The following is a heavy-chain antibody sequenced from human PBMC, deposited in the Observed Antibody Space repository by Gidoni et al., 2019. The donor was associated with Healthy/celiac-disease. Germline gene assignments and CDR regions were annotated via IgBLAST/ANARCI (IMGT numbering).Heavy chain of an antibody. V-gene: IGHV3-21*01. D-gene: IGHD3-9*01. J-gene: IGHJ4*02. CDR3: ARGGYDILTGYYARSDFDY. CDR1: GFTFSSYS. Sequence: EVQLVESGGGLVKPGGSLRLSCAASGFTFSSYSMNWVRQAPGKGLEWVSSISSSSSYIYYADSVKGRFTISRDNAKNSLYLQMNSLRAEDTAVYYCARGGYDILTGYYARSDFDYWGQGTLVTVSS. CDR2: ISSSSSYI.